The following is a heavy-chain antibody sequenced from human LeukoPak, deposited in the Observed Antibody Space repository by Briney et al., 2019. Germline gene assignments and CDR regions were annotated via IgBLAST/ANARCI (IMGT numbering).Heavy chain of an antibody. D-gene: IGHD6-13*01. Sequence: GGSLRLSCAASGFTVSSNYMSWVRQAPGKGLEWVANIKQDGSEKYYVDSVKGRFTISRDNAKNSLYLQMNSLRAEDTAVYYCARKQQLVLYYYYYMDVWGKGTTVTVSS. CDR3: ARKQQLVLYYYYYMDV. CDR2: IKQDGSEK. J-gene: IGHJ6*03. CDR1: GFTVSSNY. V-gene: IGHV3-7*01.